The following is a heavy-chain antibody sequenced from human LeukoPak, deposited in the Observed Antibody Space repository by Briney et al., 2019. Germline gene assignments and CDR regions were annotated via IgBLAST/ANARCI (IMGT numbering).Heavy chain of an antibody. CDR1: GYTFTNYG. D-gene: IGHD3-16*01. V-gene: IGHV1-18*01. CDR2: ISGYNANT. CDR3: VRDHKLPVYERVFDY. J-gene: IGHJ3*01. Sequence: GSVKVSCKASGYTFTNYGISWVRQAPGQGLEWMGWISGYNANTKYAERVQGRVTMTTDTSTSTAYMELRSLRSDDTAVYYCVRDHKLPVYERVFDYWGQGTMVTASS.